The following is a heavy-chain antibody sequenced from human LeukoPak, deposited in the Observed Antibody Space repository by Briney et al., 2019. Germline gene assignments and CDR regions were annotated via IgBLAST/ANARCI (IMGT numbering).Heavy chain of an antibody. J-gene: IGHJ4*02. CDR3: ARDRYYYDSSGYYSLDY. CDR2: IYTSGST. D-gene: IGHD3-22*01. V-gene: IGHV4-4*07. Sequence: SETLSLTCTVSGNSFGDYYWSWIRQPAGKGLEWIGRIYTSGSTTYNPSLKSRVTMSVDTSKSQFSLKLSSVTAADTAVYYCARDRYYYDSSGYYSLDYWGQGTLVTVSS. CDR1: GNSFGDYY.